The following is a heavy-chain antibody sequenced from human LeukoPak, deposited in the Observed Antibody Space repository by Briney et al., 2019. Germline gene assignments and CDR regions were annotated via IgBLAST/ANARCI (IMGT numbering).Heavy chain of an antibody. CDR3: ARDTSGTVDV. D-gene: IGHD2-2*01. J-gene: IGHJ3*01. V-gene: IGHV3-30*03. CDR1: GFTFSNYG. Sequence: GGSLRLSCAAFGFTFSNYGMHWVRHVPGKGLEWVAVVSHDETFTYYGDSVRGRSTISRDNSKHTLHLNTNSLRPEDTALYFCARDTSGTVDVWGQGTLVTVSS. CDR2: VSHDETFT.